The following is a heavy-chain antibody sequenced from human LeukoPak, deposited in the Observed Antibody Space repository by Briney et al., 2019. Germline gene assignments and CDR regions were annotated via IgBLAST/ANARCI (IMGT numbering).Heavy chain of an antibody. CDR3: ARLRDTGGLQFSYYFHP. J-gene: IGHJ1*01. CDR2: IYTGENT. V-gene: IGHV4-39*02. CDR1: GASVISTNYY. Sequence: SETLSPTPTVSGASVISTNYYWVWIRQPPGKGLEWIGNIYTGENTYYNPSLKSRVTISFDTSKNHLYMTLASVTAADTAVYYCARLRDTGGLQFSYYFHPWGLGTLVTVSS. D-gene: IGHD2-8*02.